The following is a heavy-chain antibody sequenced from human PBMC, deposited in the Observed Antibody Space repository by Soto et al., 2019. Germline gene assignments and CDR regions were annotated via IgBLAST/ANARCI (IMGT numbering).Heavy chain of an antibody. V-gene: IGHV3-23*01. Sequence: GGSLRLSCGASGFTFSTYAMSWVRQAPGKGLEWVSALSAIGDSIYYADSVKGRFTISRDNFMNVLYLQMNRPRVEDTAVYYCARPRGYGVFDAYDIWGQGTMVTVSS. CDR3: ARPRGYGVFDAYDI. CDR1: GFTFSTYA. J-gene: IGHJ3*02. D-gene: IGHD1-1*01. CDR2: LSAIGDSI.